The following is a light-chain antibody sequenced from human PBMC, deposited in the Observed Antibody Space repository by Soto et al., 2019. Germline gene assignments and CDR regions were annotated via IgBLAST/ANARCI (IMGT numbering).Light chain of an antibody. Sequence: QSVLTQPPSVSATPGQKVTISCSGSSSNIGNNYVSWFQQLPGTAPKLLIYNTNNRPSEIPDRFSGSKSGTSATLGITGLQTGDEADYYCGTWDSSLSAWVFGGGTTLTVL. CDR1: SSNIGNNY. J-gene: IGLJ3*02. CDR2: NTN. CDR3: GTWDSSLSAWV. V-gene: IGLV1-51*01.